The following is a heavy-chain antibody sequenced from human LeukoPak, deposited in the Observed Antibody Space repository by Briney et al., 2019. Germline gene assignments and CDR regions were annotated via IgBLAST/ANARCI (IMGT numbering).Heavy chain of an antibody. D-gene: IGHD6-19*01. J-gene: IGHJ4*02. V-gene: IGHV4-39*07. CDR3: GSLGWYFDY. CDR1: GGSISSSSYY. CDR2: IYYSGST. Sequence: SETLSLTCTVSGGSISSSSYYWGWIRQPPGKGLEWIGSIYYSGSTYYNPFLKSRVTISVDTSKNQFSLKLSSVTAADTAVYYCGSLGWYFDYWGQGTLVTVSS.